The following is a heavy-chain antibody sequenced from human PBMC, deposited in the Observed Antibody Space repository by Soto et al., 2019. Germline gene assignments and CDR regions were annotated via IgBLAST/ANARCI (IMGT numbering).Heavy chain of an antibody. D-gene: IGHD3-3*01. CDR3: ARAYDFWSCYYPYYYYGMDV. J-gene: IGHJ6*02. Sequence: SQTLSLTCAISGDSVSSNSAAWNWIRQSPSRGLEWLGRTYYRSKWYNDYAVSVKSRITINPDTSKNQFSLQLNSVTPEDTAVYYCARAYDFWSCYYPYYYYGMDVWGQGTTVTVSS. CDR1: GDSVSSNSAA. CDR2: TYYRSKWYN. V-gene: IGHV6-1*01.